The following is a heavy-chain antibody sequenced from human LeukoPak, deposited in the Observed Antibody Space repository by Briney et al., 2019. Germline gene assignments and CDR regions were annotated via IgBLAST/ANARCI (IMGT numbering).Heavy chain of an antibody. D-gene: IGHD6-13*01. CDR2: IKQDGSEK. CDR1: GFTFSSYW. Sequence: GGSLRLSCAASGFTFSSYWMSWVRQAPGKGLEWVANIKQDGSEKYYADSVKGRFTISRDNSKNTLYLQMNSLRAEDTAVYFCAKVGATAGTLRIEYFQHRGQGTLVTVSS. CDR3: AKVGATAGTLRIEYFQH. V-gene: IGHV3-7*03. J-gene: IGHJ1*01.